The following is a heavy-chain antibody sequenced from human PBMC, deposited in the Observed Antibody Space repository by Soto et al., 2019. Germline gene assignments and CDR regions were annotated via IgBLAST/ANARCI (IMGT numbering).Heavy chain of an antibody. Sequence: LRLSCAASGFTFSSYGMHWVRQAPGKGLEWVAVIWYDGSNKYYADSVKGRFTISRDNSKNTLYLQMNSLRAEDTAVYYCARDWNNWNYPGRLDYWCQGNLVNVS. D-gene: IGHD1-7*01. V-gene: IGHV3-33*01. J-gene: IGHJ4*02. CDR1: GFTFSSYG. CDR3: ARDWNNWNYPGRLDY. CDR2: IWYDGSNK.